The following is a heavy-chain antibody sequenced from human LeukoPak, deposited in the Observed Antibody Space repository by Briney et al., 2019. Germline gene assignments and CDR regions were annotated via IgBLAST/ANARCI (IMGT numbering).Heavy chain of an antibody. D-gene: IGHD6-19*01. CDR1: GGSISSYY. CDR3: AGKSREDSSGWYRWFDP. V-gene: IGHV4-4*07. J-gene: IGHJ5*02. Sequence: SETLSLTCTVSGGSISSYYWSWIRQPAGKGLEWIGRIYTSGSTNYNPCLKSRVTMSVDTSKNQFSLKLSSVTAADTAVYYCAGKSREDSSGWYRWFDPWGQGTLVTVSS. CDR2: IYTSGST.